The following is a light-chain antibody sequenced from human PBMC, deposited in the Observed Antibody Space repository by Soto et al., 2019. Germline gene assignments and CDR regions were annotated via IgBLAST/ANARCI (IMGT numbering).Light chain of an antibody. CDR2: WAS. Sequence: DIVMTQSPDSLAVSLGERATINCRSSQSLLYSSDNKNYLAWYQQKPGQPPKLLIYWASTRESGVPDRFSGSGSGTDFTLTISSLQAEDLAVYYCQQYYSTPPTFGPGKKVHIK. CDR3: QQYYSTPPT. V-gene: IGKV4-1*01. J-gene: IGKJ3*01. CDR1: QSLLYSSDNKNY.